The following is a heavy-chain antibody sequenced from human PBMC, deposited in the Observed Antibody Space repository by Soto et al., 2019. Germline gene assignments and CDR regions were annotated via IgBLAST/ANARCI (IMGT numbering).Heavy chain of an antibody. CDR2: ISGSGGST. CDR3: AKIYYYYYYMDV. CDR1: GFTFSSYA. J-gene: IGHJ6*03. Sequence: PGGSLRLSCAASGFTFSSYAMSWVRQAPGKGLGWVSAISGSGGSTYYADSVKGRFTISRDNSKNTLYLQMNSLRAEDTAVYYCAKIYYYYYYMDVWGKGTTVTVSS. V-gene: IGHV3-23*01.